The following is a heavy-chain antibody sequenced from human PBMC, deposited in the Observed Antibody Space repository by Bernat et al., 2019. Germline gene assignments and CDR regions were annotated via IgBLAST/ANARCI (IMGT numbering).Heavy chain of an antibody. V-gene: IGHV3-66*02. D-gene: IGHD3-16*02. Sequence: VQLVESGGGLVQPGGSLRLSCAASGFTVSSNYMSWVRQAPGKGLEWVSVIYSGGSTYYADSVKGRFTISRDNSKNTLYLQMNSLRAEDTAVYYCASRTYDYVWGSYRWGGLDYWGQGTLVTVSS. CDR2: IYSGGST. J-gene: IGHJ4*02. CDR3: ASRTYDYVWGSYRWGGLDY. CDR1: GFTVSSNY.